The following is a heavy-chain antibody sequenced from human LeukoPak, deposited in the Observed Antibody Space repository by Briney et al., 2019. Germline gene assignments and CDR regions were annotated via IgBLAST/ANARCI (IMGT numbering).Heavy chain of an antibody. Sequence: SETLSLTCTVSGGSINTSAKYWGWIRQSPGKGLEWIGSIYYSGSTSYNPSLKSRVTISADMSKNQFSLKLSSVTAADTAVYYCARHQRWMQEEDNWFDPWGQGTLVTVPS. J-gene: IGHJ5*02. V-gene: IGHV4-39*01. D-gene: IGHD5-18*01. CDR2: IYYSGST. CDR1: GGSINTSAKY. CDR3: ARHQRWMQEEDNWFDP.